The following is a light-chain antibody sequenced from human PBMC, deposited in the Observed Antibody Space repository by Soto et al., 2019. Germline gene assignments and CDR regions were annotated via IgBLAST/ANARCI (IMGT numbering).Light chain of an antibody. CDR1: QNVNTN. CDR3: QQYNNWPLT. V-gene: IGKV3-15*01. Sequence: EVVMTQSPATLSVSPGDRTTLSCRASQNVNTNLAWYQQQPGHAPRLLIFGASTWATGIPARFSGSGSGTEFTLTISSLQPEDFAVYYCQQYNNWPLTFGGGTKVDIK. CDR2: GAS. J-gene: IGKJ4*01.